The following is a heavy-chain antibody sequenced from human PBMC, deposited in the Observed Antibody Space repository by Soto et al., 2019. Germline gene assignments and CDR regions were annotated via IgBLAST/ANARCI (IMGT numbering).Heavy chain of an antibody. CDR1: GGSLSSGGYY. D-gene: IGHD4-17*01. J-gene: IGHJ4*02. CDR3: ARASHSTVTTVDY. CDR2: IDYSGST. V-gene: IGHV4-31*03. Sequence: QVQLQESGPGLVKPSQTLSLTCTVSGGSLSSGGYYWSWIRQHPGKGLEWIGYIDYSGSTYYNPSLKSRVTIPVDTSKNQFSRKRSSVTAADTAAYDGARASHSTVTTVDYWGQGTLGTVSS.